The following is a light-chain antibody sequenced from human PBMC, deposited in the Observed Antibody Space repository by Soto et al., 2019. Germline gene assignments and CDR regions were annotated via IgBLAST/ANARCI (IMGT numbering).Light chain of an antibody. CDR3: SSYAGSNNVV. Sequence: QSALSQPPSASGSPGQSVTISCTGTSSDVGGYNYVSWYQHHPGKAPKLMIYEVTKRPSGVPDRFSGSKSGNTASLTVSGLQAKDDSDYYCSSYAGSNNVVFGGGTKLTVL. CDR2: EVT. CDR1: SSDVGGYNY. V-gene: IGLV2-8*01. J-gene: IGLJ2*01.